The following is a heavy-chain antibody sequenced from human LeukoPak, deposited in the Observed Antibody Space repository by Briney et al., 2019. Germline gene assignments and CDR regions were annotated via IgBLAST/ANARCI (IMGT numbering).Heavy chain of an antibody. CDR3: ARGPGGYSYGLPFDY. CDR2: IIPIFGTA. V-gene: IGHV1-69*05. CDR1: GGTFSSYA. D-gene: IGHD5-18*01. Sequence: SVKVSCKASGGTFSSYAISWVRQAPGQGLEWMGGIIPIFGTANYAQKFQGRVTITTDESTSTAYMELSSLRSEDTAVYYCARGPGGYSYGLPFDYWGQGTLVTVSS. J-gene: IGHJ4*02.